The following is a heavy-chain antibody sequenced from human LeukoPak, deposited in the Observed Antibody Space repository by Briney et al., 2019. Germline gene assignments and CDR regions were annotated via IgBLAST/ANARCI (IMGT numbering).Heavy chain of an antibody. CDR3: ARDSDSGSYSGANLDYYYYMDV. V-gene: IGHV4-4*07. CDR1: GGSISSYY. Sequence: SEILSLTCTVSGGSISSYYWSWIRQPAGKGLEWIGRIYTSGSTNYNPSLKSRVTISVDKSKNQFSLKLSSVTAADTAVYYCARDSDSGSYSGANLDYYYYMDVWGKGTTVTVSS. CDR2: IYTSGST. D-gene: IGHD1-26*01. J-gene: IGHJ6*03.